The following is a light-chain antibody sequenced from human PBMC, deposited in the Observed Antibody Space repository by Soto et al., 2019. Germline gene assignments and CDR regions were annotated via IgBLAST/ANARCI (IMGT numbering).Light chain of an antibody. Sequence: QSVLTQPPSASASLGASVTLTCTLSSGYSNYKVDWYQQRPGKGPRFVMRVGTGGIVGSKGDGIPDRFSVLGSGLNRYLTIKNIQEKDESDYHCGADHGSGSNFVYVFGTGTKHTVL. V-gene: IGLV9-49*01. J-gene: IGLJ1*01. CDR1: SGYSNYK. CDR3: GADHGSGSNFVYV. CDR2: VGTGGIVG.